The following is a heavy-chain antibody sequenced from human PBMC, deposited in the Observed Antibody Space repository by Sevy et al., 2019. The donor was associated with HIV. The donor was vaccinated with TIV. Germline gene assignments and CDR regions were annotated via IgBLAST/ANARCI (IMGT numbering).Heavy chain of an antibody. V-gene: IGHV3-48*01. CDR2: ISSSSNLI. J-gene: IGHJ3*02. CDR3: AKFFPHDAFDI. D-gene: IGHD3-3*01. CDR1: GITISSYS. Sequence: GGSLRLSCAASGITISSYSMNWVRQAPGKGLEWISYISSSSNLIYYADSVKGRFTVSRDNAKNSLYLEMNSLRVEDTAVYYCAKFFPHDAFDIWGQGTMVTVSS.